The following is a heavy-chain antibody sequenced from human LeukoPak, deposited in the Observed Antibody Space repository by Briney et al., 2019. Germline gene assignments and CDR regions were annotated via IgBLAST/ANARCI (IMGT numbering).Heavy chain of an antibody. D-gene: IGHD3-16*01. CDR3: VRGVRYEDY. CDR2: IKQDGGEA. CDR1: GFTFNTYW. V-gene: IGHV3-7*01. Sequence: GGSLRLSCAASGFTFNTYWMTWVRQAPGKGLEWLASIKQDGGEAFYVDSVKGRFSISRDNAMNSLHLQMNSLRAEDTAVYYCVRGVRYEDYWGQGTLVTVSP. J-gene: IGHJ4*02.